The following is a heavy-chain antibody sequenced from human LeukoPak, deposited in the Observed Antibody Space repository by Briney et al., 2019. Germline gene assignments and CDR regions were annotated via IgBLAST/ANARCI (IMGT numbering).Heavy chain of an antibody. CDR3: ARRGYGSSHYDP. CDR2: IYYSGNI. CDR1: GDSISSSFH. Sequence: PSETLSLTCTVSGDSISSSFHWGWIRQPPGKGLEWIGYIYYSGNIYNNPSLKSRLTISVDTSKNQFSLKLSSVTAADTAQYYCARRGYGSSHYDPWGQGTLVTVAS. V-gene: IGHV4-39*01. D-gene: IGHD6-13*01. J-gene: IGHJ5*02.